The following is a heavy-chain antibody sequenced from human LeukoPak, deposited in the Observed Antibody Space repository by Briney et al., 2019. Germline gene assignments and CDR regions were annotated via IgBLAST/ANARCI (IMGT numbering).Heavy chain of an antibody. CDR1: GYPFTGYG. CDR2: ISGYNGDT. D-gene: IGHD5-12*01. V-gene: IGHV1-18*01. J-gene: IGHJ5*02. CDR3: ARRPGYDRRLSSLDL. Sequence: GASVKVSCKTFGYPFTGYGLSWARQAPGQGLEWMAWISGYNGDTRYAQKFQGRVTLTIDTPTTTAYMELRSLTSDDTAIYYCARRPGYDRRLSSLDLWGQGTLVTVSS.